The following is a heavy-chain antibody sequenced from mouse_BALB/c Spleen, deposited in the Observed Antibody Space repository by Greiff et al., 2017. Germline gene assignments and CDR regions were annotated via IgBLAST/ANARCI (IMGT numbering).Heavy chain of an antibody. CDR2: ISSGGST. Sequence: EVKLVESGGGLVKPGGSLKLSCAASGFTFSSYAMSWVRQTPEKRLEWVASISSGGSTYYPDSVKGRFSISRDNARNILYLQMSSLRSEDTAMYYCARGEVYYRYDGAWFAYWGQGTLVTVSA. CDR1: GFTFSSYA. J-gene: IGHJ3*01. V-gene: IGHV5-6-5*01. CDR3: ARGEVYYRYDGAWFAY. D-gene: IGHD2-14*01.